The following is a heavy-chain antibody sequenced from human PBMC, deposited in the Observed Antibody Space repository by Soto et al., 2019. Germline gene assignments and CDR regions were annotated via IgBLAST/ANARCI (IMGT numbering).Heavy chain of an antibody. J-gene: IGHJ3*02. D-gene: IGHD6-13*01. V-gene: IGHV1-8*01. CDR3: ARDSSSLDAFGT. Sequence: ASVKVSCKASGYTFTSYDINWVRQATGQGLEWMGWMNPNSGNTGYAQKFQGRVTMTRNTSISTAYMELSSLRSEDTAVYYCARDSSSLDAFGTWGQGTMVTVSS. CDR1: GYTFTSYD. CDR2: MNPNSGNT.